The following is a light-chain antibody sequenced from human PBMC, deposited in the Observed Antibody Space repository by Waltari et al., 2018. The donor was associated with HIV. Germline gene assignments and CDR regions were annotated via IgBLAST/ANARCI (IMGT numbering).Light chain of an antibody. J-gene: IGLJ3*02. V-gene: IGLV3-1*01. CDR2: QDS. CDR1: KLGAKY. CDR3: QAWDRNTGV. Sequence: SYELTQPPSVSVSPGQTASITCSGDKLGAKYACWYQQRPGQSPVLVIYQDSKRPSGSSERFSGSNAVNTAALTISGTQAMDEADYYCQAWDRNTGVFGGGTKLTVL.